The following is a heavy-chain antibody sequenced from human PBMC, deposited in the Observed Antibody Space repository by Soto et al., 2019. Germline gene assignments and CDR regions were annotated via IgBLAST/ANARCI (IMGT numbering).Heavy chain of an antibody. CDR1: GGSFSGYY. V-gene: IGHV4-34*01. Sequence: SETLSLTCAVYGGSFSGYYWSWIRQPPGKGLEWIGEINHSGSTNYNPSLKSRVTISVDTSKNQFSLKLSSVTAADTAVYYCAREVVPAAIIGDYYYYYMDVWGKGTTVTVSS. CDR2: INHSGST. CDR3: AREVVPAAIIGDYYYYYMDV. D-gene: IGHD2-2*01. J-gene: IGHJ6*03.